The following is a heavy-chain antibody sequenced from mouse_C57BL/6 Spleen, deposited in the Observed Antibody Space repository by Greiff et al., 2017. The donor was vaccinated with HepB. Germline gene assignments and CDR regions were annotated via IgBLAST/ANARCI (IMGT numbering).Heavy chain of an antibody. J-gene: IGHJ4*01. CDR2: IYPGSGST. CDR1: GYTFTSYW. D-gene: IGHD2-2*01. V-gene: IGHV1-55*01. CDR3: ARWLRRDYYAMDY. Sequence: QVQLKQPGAELVKPGASVKMSCKASGYTFTSYWITWVKQRPGQGLEWIGDIYPGSGSTNYNEKFKSKATLTVDTSSSTAYMQLSSLTSEDSAVYYCARWLRRDYYAMDYWGQGTSVTVSS.